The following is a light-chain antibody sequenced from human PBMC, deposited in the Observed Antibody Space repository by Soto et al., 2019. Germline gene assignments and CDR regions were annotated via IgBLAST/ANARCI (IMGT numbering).Light chain of an antibody. Sequence: EIVMTQSPCTLSLSPGETATLSCRASHSINSNYLAWYQQKPGQAPRLLIYGISTRAADIPARFSGSGSGTDFTLTISSLQSEDFAFYYCQQHSQWPITFGQGTRLEIK. J-gene: IGKJ5*01. CDR1: HSINSN. CDR3: QQHSQWPIT. V-gene: IGKV3-15*01. CDR2: GIS.